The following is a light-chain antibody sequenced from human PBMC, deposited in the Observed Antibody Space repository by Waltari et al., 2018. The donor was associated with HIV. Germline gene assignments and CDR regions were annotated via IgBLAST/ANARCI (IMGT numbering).Light chain of an antibody. CDR3: MQALQTPYT. CDR2: FPS. V-gene: IGKV2-28*01. J-gene: IGKJ2*01. CDR1: QSLLHSNGYNF. Sequence: DIVMTQSPVSLPVTPGEPASISCRSSQSLLHSNGYNFLDWYLQKPGQSPQLLIYFPSNRASGVPDRFSGSGSGTDFTLNISRVEAEDVGVYFCMQALQTPYTFGQGTKLEIK.